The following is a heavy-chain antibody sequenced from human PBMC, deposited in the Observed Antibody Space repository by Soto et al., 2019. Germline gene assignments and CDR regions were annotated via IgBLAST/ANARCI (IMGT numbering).Heavy chain of an antibody. CDR2: ISSSGSTI. Sequence: GSLRLSCAASGFTFSDYYMSWIRQAPGKGLEWVSYISSSGSTIYYADSVKGRFTISRDNAKNSLYLQMNSLRAEDTAVYYCARGRPGYYDYVWGSYRYTAGDYFAYWGQGTLVTVSS. V-gene: IGHV3-11*01. D-gene: IGHD3-16*02. CDR1: GFTFSDYY. CDR3: ARGRPGYYDYVWGSYRYTAGDYFAY. J-gene: IGHJ4*02.